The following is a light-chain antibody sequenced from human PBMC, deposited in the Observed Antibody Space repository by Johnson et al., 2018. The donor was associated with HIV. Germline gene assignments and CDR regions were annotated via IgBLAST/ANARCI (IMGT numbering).Light chain of an antibody. CDR2: DNN. J-gene: IGLJ1*01. Sequence: VLTQPPSVSAAPGQKVTISCSGSSSNIGNNYVSWYQQLQGRAPKLLIYDNNKRPSGIPDRFSGSKSGPSATLGITGLQTGDEADYYCGTWDSSLRVGFFGTGSKVTVL. V-gene: IGLV1-51*01. CDR1: SSNIGNNY. CDR3: GTWDSSLRVGF.